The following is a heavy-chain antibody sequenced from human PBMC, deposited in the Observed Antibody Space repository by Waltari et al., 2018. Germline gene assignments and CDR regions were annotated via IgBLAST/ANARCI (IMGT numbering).Heavy chain of an antibody. Sequence: QEQLVQSGVEVKKPGASVKVSCKASGYWFTVYYIPSVRQAPGQGLGWMGRIDPNTGDTDFAQQFQGRVTMTRATAISTVYMELSSLRSDDTAVYYCTRFIFGMVEGLDVWGKGTSVTVSS. J-gene: IGHJ6*04. CDR2: IDPNTGDT. CDR3: TRFIFGMVEGLDV. CDR1: GYWFTVYY. V-gene: IGHV1-2*06. D-gene: IGHD3-3*02.